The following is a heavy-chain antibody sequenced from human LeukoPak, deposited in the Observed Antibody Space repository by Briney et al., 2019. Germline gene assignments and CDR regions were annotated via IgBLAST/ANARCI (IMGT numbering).Heavy chain of an antibody. CDR3: ARGSRPVYNLLTGKRYFDY. D-gene: IGHD3-9*01. Sequence: ASVKVSCKASGYTFTSCGISWVRQAPGQGLEWMGWINPNSGGTNYAQKFQGRVTMTRDTSISTAYMELSRLRSDDTAVYYCARGSRPVYNLLTGKRYFDYWGQGTLLTVSS. V-gene: IGHV1-2*02. J-gene: IGHJ4*02. CDR2: INPNSGGT. CDR1: GYTFTSCG.